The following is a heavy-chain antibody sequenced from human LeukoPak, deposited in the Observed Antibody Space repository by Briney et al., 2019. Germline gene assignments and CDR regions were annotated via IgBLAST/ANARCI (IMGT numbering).Heavy chain of an antibody. CDR3: ARDRLEAVTDDDYFDY. J-gene: IGHJ4*02. Sequence: PRRSLRLSCAASGFTFSSYGMHWVRQAPGKRLEWVAVIWYDGSNKYYGDSVKGRFTISRDNSKNTVYLQMNSLRAEDTGVYYCARDRLEAVTDDDYFDYWGQGTLVTVSS. D-gene: IGHD2-21*02. CDR2: IWYDGSNK. CDR1: GFTFSSYG. V-gene: IGHV3-33*01.